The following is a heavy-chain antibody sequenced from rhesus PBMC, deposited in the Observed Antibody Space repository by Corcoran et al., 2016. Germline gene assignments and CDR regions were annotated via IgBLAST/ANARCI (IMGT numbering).Heavy chain of an antibody. Sequence: QVPLKESGPALVKPTQTLTLTCALSGFSINTADTGVGWIRQPPGKALEWLANIYWNDRKYYSTSLKSRLTISKDTSNNQVILTMTNMDPVDTATYYCARTKWNDVSLDVWGRGVLVTVSS. CDR1: GFSINTADTG. CDR3: ARTKWNDVSLDV. J-gene: IGHJ5-2*02. V-gene: IGHV2-95*01. D-gene: IGHD1-7*02. CDR2: IYWNDRK.